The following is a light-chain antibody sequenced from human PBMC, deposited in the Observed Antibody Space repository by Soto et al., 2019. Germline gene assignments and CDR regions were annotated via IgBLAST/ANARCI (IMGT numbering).Light chain of an antibody. CDR1: QDLDKW. V-gene: IGKV1-5*03. CDR2: KSS. J-gene: IGKJ1*01. Sequence: ILMSQSPSSLSASVGDRVTITCRASQDLDKWLACYQQKPGKAPTLLLYKSSTLREGVPSRFSGFGSGTEYILTISDPQPEDFGTYYCQQYSSYWTFVQGTMVEIK. CDR3: QQYSSYWT.